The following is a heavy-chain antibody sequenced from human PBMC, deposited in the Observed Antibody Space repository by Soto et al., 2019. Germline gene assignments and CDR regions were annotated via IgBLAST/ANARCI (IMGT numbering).Heavy chain of an antibody. J-gene: IGHJ4*02. D-gene: IGHD3-22*01. CDR2: IWYDGSNK. CDR1: GFTLSSYG. Sequence: GGSLRLSCAASGFTLSSYGMHWVRQAPGKGLEWVAVIWYDGSNKYYADSVKGRFTISRDNSKNTLYLQMNSLRAEDTAVYYCARDSGYYDSSGYYYVDYFDYWGQGTLVTVSS. V-gene: IGHV3-33*01. CDR3: ARDSGYYDSSGYYYVDYFDY.